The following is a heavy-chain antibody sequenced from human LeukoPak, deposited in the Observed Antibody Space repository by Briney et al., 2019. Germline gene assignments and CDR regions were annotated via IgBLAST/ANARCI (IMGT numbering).Heavy chain of an antibody. Sequence: GGALEISWKCSGYNFTSYWIGWVRQLPGKGVEGMGIISPAPSDTTYSPSFQGHVTISADNSISTAYLQWSSLKASDTAMYYCARQVIVEGNFDYWGQGTLVTVSS. CDR2: ISPAPSDT. CDR1: GYNFTSYW. V-gene: IGHV5-51*01. D-gene: IGHD3-22*01. J-gene: IGHJ4*02. CDR3: ARQVIVEGNFDY.